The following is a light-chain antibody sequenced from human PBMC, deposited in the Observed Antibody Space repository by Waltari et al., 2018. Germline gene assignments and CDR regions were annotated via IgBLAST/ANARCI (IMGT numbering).Light chain of an antibody. V-gene: IGLV7-43*01. J-gene: IGLJ1*01. CDR2: SAN. CDR3: LLFYGGAYV. Sequence: QTVVTQEPSLTVSPGGTVTLTCASSTGAVTSGSFPTWFQPRPGQPPRSLISSANKQHPWPPARFSGSLIGGKAALTLSGVQPEDEAEYYCLLFYGGAYVFGTGTKLTVL. CDR1: TGAVTSGSF.